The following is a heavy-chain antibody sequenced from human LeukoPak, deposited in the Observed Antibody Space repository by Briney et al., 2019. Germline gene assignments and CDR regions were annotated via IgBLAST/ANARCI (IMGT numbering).Heavy chain of an antibody. V-gene: IGHV3-23*01. CDR2: ISGSGAGT. CDR1: GFTFSTYA. D-gene: IGHD2-21*01. Sequence: GGSLRLSCAASGFTFSTYAMTWVRQAPGKGLKWVSTISGSGAGTYYADSVKGRFTISRDNSKNTLYLQMNSLRAKDTAVYYCAKVITIKGYIDYWGQGTLVTVSS. CDR3: AKVITIKGYIDY. J-gene: IGHJ4*02.